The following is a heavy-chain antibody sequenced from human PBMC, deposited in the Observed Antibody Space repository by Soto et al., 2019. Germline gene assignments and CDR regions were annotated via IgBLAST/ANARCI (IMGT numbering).Heavy chain of an antibody. V-gene: IGHV1-46*01. CDR3: ARDGVGATWGGSKSAYYGMDV. CDR1: GYTFTSYY. D-gene: IGHD1-26*01. J-gene: IGHJ6*02. Sequence: QVQLVQSGAEVKKPGASVKVSCKASGYTFTSYYMHWVRQAPGQGLEWMGIINPSGGSTSYAQKFQGRVTMTRDTSTSTVYMELSSLRSEDTAVYYCARDGVGATWGGSKSAYYGMDVWGQGTTVTVSS. CDR2: INPSGGST.